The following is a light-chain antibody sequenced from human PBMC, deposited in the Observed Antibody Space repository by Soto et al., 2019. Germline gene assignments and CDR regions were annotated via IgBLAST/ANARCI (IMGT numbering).Light chain of an antibody. Sequence: DIQMTQSPSTLSASVGDRVSITCRASQSISTWLAWYQQKPGKAPKLLIYKASSLESGVPSSFSGSGSGIEFTLTISSLQPDDFATYYCQQYHDYPYTFGQGTKLEIK. J-gene: IGKJ2*01. CDR3: QQYHDYPYT. CDR2: KAS. CDR1: QSISTW. V-gene: IGKV1-5*03.